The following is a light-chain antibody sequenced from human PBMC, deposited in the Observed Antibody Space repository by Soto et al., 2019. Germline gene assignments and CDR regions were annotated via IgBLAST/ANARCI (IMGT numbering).Light chain of an antibody. Sequence: DIVLTQSPGTLSLSPGERTTLSCRASQSISRYLAWYQQRPGQAPRLLIYGASSRATGIPDRFSGSGSGTEFTLTISRLEPEDFAVYYCQQYGSSSWTFGQGTKVDIK. V-gene: IGKV3-20*01. J-gene: IGKJ1*01. CDR3: QQYGSSSWT. CDR2: GAS. CDR1: QSISRY.